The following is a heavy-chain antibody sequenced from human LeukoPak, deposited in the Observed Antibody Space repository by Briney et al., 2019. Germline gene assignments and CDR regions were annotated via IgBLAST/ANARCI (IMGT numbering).Heavy chain of an antibody. J-gene: IGHJ6*03. D-gene: IGHD3-10*01. CDR1: GFTVSSNY. CDR2: IYSGGST. Sequence: GGSLRLSCAASGFTVSSNYMSWVRQAPGKGLEWVSVIYSGGSTYYSASVMGGCTISRENSKNTGYLQMNSLRGEDTAVYYCAKGFDYHYMDVWGKGTTVIVS. CDR3: AKGFDYHYMDV. V-gene: IGHV3-66*02.